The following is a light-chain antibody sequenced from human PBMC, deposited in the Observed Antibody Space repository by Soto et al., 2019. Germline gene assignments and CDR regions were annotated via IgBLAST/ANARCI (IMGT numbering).Light chain of an antibody. CDR2: GAS. J-gene: IGKJ1*01. V-gene: IGKV3-15*01. CDR3: QQYRSWPRT. Sequence: EIVMTQSPATLSVSPGERATLSCRASQSVNSNLAWYQQKLGQAPRVLIYGASTRATDMPGRFSGRGAGAEFTLTISSLQSEDFAVYYCQQYRSWPRTFGQGTKVDIK. CDR1: QSVNSN.